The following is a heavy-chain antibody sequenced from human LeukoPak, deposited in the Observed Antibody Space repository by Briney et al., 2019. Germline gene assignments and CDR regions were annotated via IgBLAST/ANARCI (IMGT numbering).Heavy chain of an antibody. J-gene: IGHJ4*02. CDR2: ISYDGSNK. CDR1: GFTFSSYA. CDR3: AKAAVYSKRWTPFDD. Sequence: SGRSLRLSCAASGFTFSSYAMHWVRQAPGKGLEWVAVISYDGSNKYYADSVKGRFTISRDNSKNTVYLQMNSLRPEDTAVYYCAKAAVYSKRWTPFDDWGRGTLVTVSS. D-gene: IGHD4-11*01. V-gene: IGHV3-30-3*01.